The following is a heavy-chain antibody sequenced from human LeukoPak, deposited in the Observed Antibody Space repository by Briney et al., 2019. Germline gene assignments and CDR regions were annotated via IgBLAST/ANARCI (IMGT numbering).Heavy chain of an antibody. J-gene: IGHJ4*02. CDR2: IYTSGST. V-gene: IGHV4-61*02. CDR1: GGSISSDTYY. Sequence: SQTLSLTCTVSGGSISSDTYYWNWIRQPAGKGLEWIGRIYTSGSTNYNPSLKSRVTISVDTSRNQFSLKLSFVTAADTAVYYCARGYGDYARRFDYWGQGTLVTVSS. CDR3: ARGYGDYARRFDY. D-gene: IGHD4-17*01.